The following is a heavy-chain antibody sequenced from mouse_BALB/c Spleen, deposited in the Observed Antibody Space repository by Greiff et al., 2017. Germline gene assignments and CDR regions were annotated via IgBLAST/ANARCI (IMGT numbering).Heavy chain of an antibody. CDR1: GFTFSDYY. Sequence: EVHLVESGGGLVKPGGSLKLSCAASGFTFSDYYMYWVRQTPEKRLEWVATISDGGSYTYYPDSVKGRFTISRDNAKNNLYLQMSSLKSEDTAMYYCARGSGSYYFDYWGQGTTLTVSS. CDR2: ISDGGSYT. J-gene: IGHJ2*01. D-gene: IGHD6-1*01. V-gene: IGHV5-4*02. CDR3: ARGSGSYYFDY.